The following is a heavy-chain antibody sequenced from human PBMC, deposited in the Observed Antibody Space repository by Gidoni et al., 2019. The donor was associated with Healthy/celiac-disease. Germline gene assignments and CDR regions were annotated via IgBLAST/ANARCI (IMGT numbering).Heavy chain of an antibody. D-gene: IGHD5-18*01. Sequence: QVQLVGSGGGVVQPGRSLRLSCAASGFTFSSYGMHWVLQAPGKGLEWVAVISYEGSNKYYADSVKGRFTISRDNSKNTLYLQMNSLRAEDTAVYYCAKALRGYSYGLDAFDIWGQGTMVTVSS. CDR3: AKALRGYSYGLDAFDI. CDR1: GFTFSSYG. V-gene: IGHV3-30*18. J-gene: IGHJ3*02. CDR2: ISYEGSNK.